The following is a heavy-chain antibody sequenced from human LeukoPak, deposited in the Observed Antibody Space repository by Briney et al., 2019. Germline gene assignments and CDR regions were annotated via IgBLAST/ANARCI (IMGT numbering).Heavy chain of an antibody. D-gene: IGHD2-2*02. CDR2: SNHSGST. J-gene: IGHJ4*02. Sequence: SEALSLTCAVSGGSFSGCYWRWMRRHPAEGLEGLGGSNHSGSTNYNPSLKSRVTISVDTSKNQFSLKLSSVTAADTAVYYCARGRCSSTGCYRKRYFDYWGQGTPVTVSS. V-gene: IGHV4-34*01. CDR3: ARGRCSSTGCYRKRYFDY. CDR1: GGSFSGCY.